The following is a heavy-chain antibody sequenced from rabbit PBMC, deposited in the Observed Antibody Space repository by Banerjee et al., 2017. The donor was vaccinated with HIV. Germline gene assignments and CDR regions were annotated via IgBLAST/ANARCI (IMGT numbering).Heavy chain of an antibody. CDR1: GFSFSSSYW. V-gene: IGHV1S45*01. Sequence: EQLEESGGALVKPAGSLTLTCTVSGFSFSSSYWICSVRQAQGKGLAWIACIYTGSGSALYVSWAKGRFATSKAASTTGTLQRTRLTAADTATYFCAKTGTVNRGLDLWGPGTRVTVS. D-gene: IGHD7-1*01. CDR3: AKTGTVNRGLDL. J-gene: IGHJ6*01. CDR2: IYTGSGSA.